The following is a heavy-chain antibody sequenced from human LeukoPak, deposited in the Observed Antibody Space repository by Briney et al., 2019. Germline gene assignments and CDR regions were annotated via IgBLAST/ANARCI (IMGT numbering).Heavy chain of an antibody. Sequence: SETLSLTCTVSGDSISPNYWSWIRQPPGKGLEWIGYIFYTGNTNYNPSLKSRVTISLDTSKNQFSLKPTSVTAADTAVYYCARSGTAFSFYYYYYMDVWGKGTTVTVSS. D-gene: IGHD3-10*01. CDR3: ARSGTAFSFYYYYYMDV. V-gene: IGHV4-59*01. CDR2: IFYTGNT. CDR1: GDSISPNY. J-gene: IGHJ6*03.